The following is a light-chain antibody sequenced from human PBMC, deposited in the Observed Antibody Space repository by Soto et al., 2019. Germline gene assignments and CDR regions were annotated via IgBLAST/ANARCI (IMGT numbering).Light chain of an antibody. V-gene: IGKV3-20*01. CDR1: QSVSSSY. Sequence: EIVLTQSPGTLSLSPGERATLSCRASQSVSSSYLAWYQQKPGQAPRLLIYGASSRATGIPDRFSGSGCETDFPLTISRLEPEDFAVYYCQQYGSSPPMYTFGQGTKLEIK. CDR3: QQYGSSPPMYT. J-gene: IGKJ2*01. CDR2: GAS.